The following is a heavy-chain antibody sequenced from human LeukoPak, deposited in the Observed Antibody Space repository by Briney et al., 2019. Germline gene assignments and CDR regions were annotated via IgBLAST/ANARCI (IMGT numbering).Heavy chain of an antibody. CDR1: GFTVSSNY. D-gene: IGHD6-13*01. V-gene: IGHV3-53*01. J-gene: IGHJ4*02. Sequence: QPGGSLRLSCVVSGFTVSSNYMSWVRQAPGKGLEWVSVLYSGGNTYHADSVKGRLTISRDNSKNTLYLQMNSLRAEDTAVYYCAREGASSSFGYWGQGTLVTVSS. CDR3: AREGASSSFGY. CDR2: LYSGGNT.